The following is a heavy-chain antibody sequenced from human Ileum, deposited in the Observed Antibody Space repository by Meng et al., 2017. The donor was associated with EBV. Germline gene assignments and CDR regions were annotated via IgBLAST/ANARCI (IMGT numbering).Heavy chain of an antibody. CDR3: ARVVEGATSWLDR. D-gene: IGHD1-26*01. CDR1: GYTFTSDG. J-gene: IGHJ5*02. CDR2: ISAFNGNT. Sequence: QVQLWRSGAEVKKPGASVKVSCKASGYTFTSDGINWVRQAPGQGLEWMGWISAFNGNTDYAQKFQGRVTMTTDTSTTTTYMELRSLRSDDTAVYYCARVVEGATSWLDRWGQGTLVTVSS. V-gene: IGHV1-18*01.